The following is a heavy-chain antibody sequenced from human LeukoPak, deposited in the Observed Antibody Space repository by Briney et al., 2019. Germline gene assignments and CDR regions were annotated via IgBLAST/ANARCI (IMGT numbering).Heavy chain of an antibody. D-gene: IGHD5-12*01. CDR2: VIPIFGIA. CDR1: GGTFSSYA. Sequence: VASVKVSCKASGGTFSSYAISWVRQAPGQGLEWMGRVIPIFGIANYAQKFQGRVTFTADKSTSTAYMELSSLRSEDTAVYYCARDGRGYSGYDYVRYWGQGTLVTVSS. J-gene: IGHJ4*02. CDR3: ARDGRGYSGYDYVRY. V-gene: IGHV1-69*04.